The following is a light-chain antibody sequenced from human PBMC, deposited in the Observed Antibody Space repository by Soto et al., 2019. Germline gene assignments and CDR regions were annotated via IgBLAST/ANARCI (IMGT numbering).Light chain of an antibody. CDR3: QEYSKWPLFT. CDR1: QSVGRN. J-gene: IGKJ3*01. V-gene: IGKV3-15*01. Sequence: EIVVTQSPGILSWSPGERATLSCRASQSVGRNLAWYQQKRGQAPTLLIFGASTRATGTPARFTGSGSDTEFTLTITYLQSEDFAVYYCQEYSKWPLFTFGPGTKVDLK. CDR2: GAS.